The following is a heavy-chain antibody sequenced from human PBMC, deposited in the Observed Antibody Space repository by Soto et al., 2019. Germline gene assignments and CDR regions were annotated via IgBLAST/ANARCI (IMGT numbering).Heavy chain of an antibody. CDR2: IYYSGST. CDR1: GGSISSSSYY. Sequence: QLQLQESGPGLVKPSETLSLTCTVSGGSISSSSYYWGWIRQPPGKGLEWIGSIYYSGSTYYNPSLKSRVTISVDTSKNQFSLKLSSVTAADTAVYYCARRGYGDYDYFDYWGQGTLVTVSS. J-gene: IGHJ4*02. D-gene: IGHD4-17*01. CDR3: ARRGYGDYDYFDY. V-gene: IGHV4-39*01.